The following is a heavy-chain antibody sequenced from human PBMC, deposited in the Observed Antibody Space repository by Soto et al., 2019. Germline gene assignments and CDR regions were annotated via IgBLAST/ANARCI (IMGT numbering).Heavy chain of an antibody. CDR2: INHSGST. J-gene: IGHJ4*02. Sequence: SETLSLTCAVYGGSFSGYYWSWIRQPPGKGLEWIGEINHSGSTNYNPSLKSRVTISVDTSKNQFSLKLSSVTAADTAVYYCARGKGPRVDYWGQGTLVTVS. CDR1: GGSFSGYY. CDR3: ARGKGPRVDY. V-gene: IGHV4-34*01.